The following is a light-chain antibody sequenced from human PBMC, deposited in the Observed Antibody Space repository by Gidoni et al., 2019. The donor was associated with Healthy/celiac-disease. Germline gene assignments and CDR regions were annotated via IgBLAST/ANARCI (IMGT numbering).Light chain of an antibody. CDR1: QGISSY. CDR3: QQYYSYPFT. CDR2: AAS. Sequence: AIRMTQSPSSFSASTGDRVTITCRASQGISSYLACYQQKPGKAPKLLIYAASTLQSGVPSRLSGSGSGTDFTLTISCLQSEDFATYYCQQYYSYPFTFGPGTKVEIK. V-gene: IGKV1-8*01. J-gene: IGKJ3*01.